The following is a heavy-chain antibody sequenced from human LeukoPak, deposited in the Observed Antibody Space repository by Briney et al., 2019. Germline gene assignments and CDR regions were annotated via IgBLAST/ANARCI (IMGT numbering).Heavy chain of an antibody. V-gene: IGHV3-30*18. D-gene: IGHD2-2*01. J-gene: IGHJ4*02. CDR1: GFTFSSYG. CDR3: AKDADRYCSSTSCHSPFDY. Sequence: GGSLRLSCAASGFTFSSYGMHWVRQAPGKGLEWVAVISYDGSNEYYADSVKGRFTISRDNSKNTLYLQMNSLRAEDTAVYYCAKDADRYCSSTSCHSPFDYRGQGTLVTVSS. CDR2: ISYDGSNE.